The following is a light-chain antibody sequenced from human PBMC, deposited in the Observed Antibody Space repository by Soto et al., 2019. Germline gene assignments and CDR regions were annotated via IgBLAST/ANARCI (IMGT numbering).Light chain of an antibody. Sequence: DIQMTQSPSSLSASVGDRVNITCRASQTISSYLNWYQQKPGKAPKLLIYAASSLQSGVPSRFSGSGSGTDFPITISSLEPEDFATYYCQQSYSTPRTFGQGTKVEIK. V-gene: IGKV1-39*01. CDR1: QTISSY. CDR3: QQSYSTPRT. J-gene: IGKJ1*01. CDR2: AAS.